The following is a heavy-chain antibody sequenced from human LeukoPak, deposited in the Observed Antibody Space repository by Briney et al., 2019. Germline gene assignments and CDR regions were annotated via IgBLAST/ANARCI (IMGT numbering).Heavy chain of an antibody. V-gene: IGHV1-18*01. J-gene: IGHJ4*02. CDR1: GYTFTKYE. CDR3: ARSQRAAYDYGWGSYRRERYYFDY. Sequence: ASVKLSCTASGYTFTKYEIRWVRQAPGPGLEWVGWISAHDSNTHYGQKVQDRVTMTTDTSTSTAYMELSSLRSEDTAVYYCARSQRAAYDYGWGSYRRERYYFDYWGQGTLVTVSS. D-gene: IGHD3-16*02. CDR2: ISAHDSNT.